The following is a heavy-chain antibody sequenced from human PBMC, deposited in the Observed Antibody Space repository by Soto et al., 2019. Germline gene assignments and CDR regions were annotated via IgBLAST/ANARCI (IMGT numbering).Heavy chain of an antibody. CDR3: ARIRIAAAARSRAVNWFDP. Sequence: PGESLKISCKGSGYSFTSYWIGWVRQMPGKGLEWMGIIYPGDSDTRYSPSFQGQVTISADKSISTAYLQWSSLKASDTAMYYCARIRIAAAARSRAVNWFDPWGQGTLVTVSS. D-gene: IGHD6-13*01. CDR2: IYPGDSDT. V-gene: IGHV5-51*01. J-gene: IGHJ5*02. CDR1: GYSFTSYW.